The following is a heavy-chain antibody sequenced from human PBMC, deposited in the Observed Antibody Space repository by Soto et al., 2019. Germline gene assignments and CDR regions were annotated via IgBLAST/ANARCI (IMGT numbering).Heavy chain of an antibody. V-gene: IGHV1-18*01. CDR1: GYTFTSYG. Sequence: QVQLVQSGAEVKKPGASVKVSCKASGYTFTSYGISWVRQAPGQGLEWMGWTSAYNGNTNYAQKLQGRVTMTTDTSTSTAYMELRSLRSDDTAVYYCAIIGQAESYDYGDSEVWGKGTTVTVSS. D-gene: IGHD4-17*01. CDR3: AIIGQAESYDYGDSEV. CDR2: TSAYNGNT. J-gene: IGHJ6*04.